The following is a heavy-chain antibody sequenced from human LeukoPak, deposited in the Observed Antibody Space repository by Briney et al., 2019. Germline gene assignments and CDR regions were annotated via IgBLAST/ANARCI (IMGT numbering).Heavy chain of an antibody. D-gene: IGHD4-11*01. Sequence: ASVNVSCKASGYTFTGYYMHWVRQAPGQGLEWMGWINPNSGGTNYAQKFQGRVTMTRDTSISTAYMELSRLRSDDTAVYYCARSPTVIRPFDYWGQGTLVTVSS. J-gene: IGHJ4*02. CDR1: GYTFTGYY. CDR3: ARSPTVIRPFDY. CDR2: INPNSGGT. V-gene: IGHV1-2*02.